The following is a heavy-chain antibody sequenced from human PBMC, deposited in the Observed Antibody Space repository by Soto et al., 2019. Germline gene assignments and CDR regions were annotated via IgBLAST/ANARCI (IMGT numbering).Heavy chain of an antibody. CDR1: GFTFDDYA. CDR2: ISWDGGST. Sequence: GGSLRLSCAASGFTFDDYAMHWVRQAPGKGLEWVSLISWDGGSTYYADSVKGRFTISRDNSKNSLYLQMNSLRAEDTALYYCAKGDCSSTSCYANYYYGMDVWGQGTTVTVSS. J-gene: IGHJ6*02. D-gene: IGHD2-2*01. CDR3: AKGDCSSTSCYANYYYGMDV. V-gene: IGHV3-43D*04.